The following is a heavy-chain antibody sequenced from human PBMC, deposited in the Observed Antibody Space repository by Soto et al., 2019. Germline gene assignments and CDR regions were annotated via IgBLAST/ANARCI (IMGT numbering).Heavy chain of an antibody. CDR2: ISGNGDTT. CDR3: PSIPLYEYGYDNDY. Sequence: PGGSLRLSCAASGFTFRRYAMSWVRQAPGKGLEWVSTISGNGDTTYYKDSVKGRFTISRDNSKNTLYLQMKSLTAEDTVLYFCPSIPLYEYGYDNDYWGQGTLITV. CDR1: GFTFRRYA. J-gene: IGHJ4*01. D-gene: IGHD3-16*01. V-gene: IGHV3-23*01.